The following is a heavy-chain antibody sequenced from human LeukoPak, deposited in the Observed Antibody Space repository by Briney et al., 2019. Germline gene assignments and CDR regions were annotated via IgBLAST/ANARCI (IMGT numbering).Heavy chain of an antibody. V-gene: IGHV1-2*02. CDR3: ARGLLGYCSSTSCQGFDY. J-gene: IGHJ4*02. Sequence: GASVKVSCKASGYTFTGYYMHWVRQAPGQGLEWMGWINPNSGGTNYAQKFQGRVTMTRDTSISTAYMELSRLRSDDTAVYYCARGLLGYCSSTSCQGFDYWGQGTLVTVSS. CDR1: GYTFTGYY. D-gene: IGHD2-2*01. CDR2: INPNSGGT.